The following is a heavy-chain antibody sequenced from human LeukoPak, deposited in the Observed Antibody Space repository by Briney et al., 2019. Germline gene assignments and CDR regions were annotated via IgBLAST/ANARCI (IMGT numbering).Heavy chain of an antibody. CDR2: MNPNGGNT. Sequence: ASVTVSCKASGYTFTSYDINWVRQAPGQGLEWMGWMNPNGGNTGYTQKFQGRVTMTRNTSISTAYMELGSLRSEDTAVYYCARRKITMVRGVPSTYYYGMDVWGQGTTVTVSS. D-gene: IGHD3-10*01. V-gene: IGHV1-8*01. CDR3: ARRKITMVRGVPSTYYYGMDV. CDR1: GYTFTSYD. J-gene: IGHJ6*02.